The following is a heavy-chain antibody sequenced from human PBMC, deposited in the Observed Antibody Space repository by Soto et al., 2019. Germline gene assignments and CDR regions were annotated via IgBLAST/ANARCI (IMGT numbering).Heavy chain of an antibody. Sequence: GGSLRLSCAASGFTFSSYGMSWVRQAPGKRLEWVSTISGSDTTYSTDSVKGRFTISRDNSKNTLFLQMNSLRAEDTALYYCAKGLSYSGTYYTAFDYWGQGTLVTVSS. J-gene: IGHJ4*02. CDR2: ISGSDTT. CDR1: GFTFSSYG. D-gene: IGHD3-10*01. V-gene: IGHV3-23*01. CDR3: AKGLSYSGTYYTAFDY.